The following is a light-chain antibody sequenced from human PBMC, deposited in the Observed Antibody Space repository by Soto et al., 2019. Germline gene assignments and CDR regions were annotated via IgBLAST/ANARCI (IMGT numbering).Light chain of an antibody. Sequence: ESVLMQSPGTLSLSPGERATLSCRASQSVSNSLAWFQQKPGQAPRLLIYDASNRATGIPARFSGSGSGTDFTLTISSLEPEDFAVYYRQQRSDWITFGQGTRLEIK. J-gene: IGKJ5*01. CDR3: QQRSDWIT. V-gene: IGKV3-11*01. CDR2: DAS. CDR1: QSVSNS.